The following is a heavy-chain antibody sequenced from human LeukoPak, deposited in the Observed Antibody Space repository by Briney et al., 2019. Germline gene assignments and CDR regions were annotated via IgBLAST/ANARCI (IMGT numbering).Heavy chain of an antibody. D-gene: IGHD6-19*01. J-gene: IGHJ6*03. Sequence: SETLSLTCNVSGESISSHYWSWTRQSPGKGLEWIGYITNSGTTKFNPSLKSRVTISRDTSKNQISLRLTSVTAADTAVYYCAVGIAVAGTNYYMDVWGKGTTVTVSS. CDR1: GESISSHY. V-gene: IGHV4-59*03. CDR2: ITNSGTT. CDR3: AVGIAVAGTNYYMDV.